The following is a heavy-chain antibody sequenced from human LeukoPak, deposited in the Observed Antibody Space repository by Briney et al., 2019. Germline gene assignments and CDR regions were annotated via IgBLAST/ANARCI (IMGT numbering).Heavy chain of an antibody. CDR2: ISAYNGNT. CDR1: GYTFTSYG. Sequence: ASVKVSCKASGYTFTSYGISWVRQAPGQGLEWMGWISAYNGNTNYAQKLQGRVTMTTDTSTSTAYMELRSLRSEDTAVYYCARDGCSSTSCYTGNWFDPWGQGTLVTVSS. CDR3: ARDGCSSTSCYTGNWFDP. V-gene: IGHV1-18*01. J-gene: IGHJ5*02. D-gene: IGHD2-2*02.